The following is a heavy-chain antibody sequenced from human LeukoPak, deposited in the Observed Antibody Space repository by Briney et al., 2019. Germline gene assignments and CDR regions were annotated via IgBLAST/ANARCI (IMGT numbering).Heavy chain of an antibody. CDR2: IKQDGSEK. Sequence: PGGSLRLSCAASGFTFSSYWMSWVRQAPGKGLEWVANIKQDGSEKYYVDSVKGRFTISRDNAKNSLYLQMNSLRAEDTAVYYCARAWGYYDFWSGYFAFDYWGQGTLVTVSP. D-gene: IGHD3-3*01. CDR1: GFTFSSYW. J-gene: IGHJ4*02. CDR3: ARAWGYYDFWSGYFAFDY. V-gene: IGHV3-7*01.